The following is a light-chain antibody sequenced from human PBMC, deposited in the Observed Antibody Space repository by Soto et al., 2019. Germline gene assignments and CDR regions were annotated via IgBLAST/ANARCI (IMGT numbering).Light chain of an antibody. CDR1: QSISSW. CDR2: DAS. V-gene: IGKV1-5*01. J-gene: IGKJ1*01. CDR3: QQYNSYSPT. Sequence: DIQMTQSPSSLSASVGDRVTITCRASQSISSWLAWYQQKPGKAPKLLIYDASSLESGVPSRFGGSGSWTEFTLTISSLQPDDFATYYCQQYNSYSPTFGQGTKVEIK.